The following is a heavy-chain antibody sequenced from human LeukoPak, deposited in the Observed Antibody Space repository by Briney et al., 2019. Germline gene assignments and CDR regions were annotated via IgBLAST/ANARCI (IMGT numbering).Heavy chain of an antibody. CDR3: AREYGKFRACFDC. CDR1: GGSISDYY. Sequence: SETLSLTCTVSGGSISDYYWSWIRQPAGKGLEWIGHIYTSGSTNYDPSLKSRVTISIDKSKNQFSLKLSSVTAADTAVYYCAREYGKFRACFDCCGQGTLVTVSS. V-gene: IGHV4-4*07. D-gene: IGHD1-26*01. CDR2: IYTSGST. J-gene: IGHJ4*02.